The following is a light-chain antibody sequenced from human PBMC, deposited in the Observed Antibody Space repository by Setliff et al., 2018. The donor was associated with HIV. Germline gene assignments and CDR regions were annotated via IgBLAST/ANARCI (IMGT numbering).Light chain of an antibody. CDR1: HDISKS. J-gene: IGKJ4*01. CDR2: AVS. V-gene: IGKV3-11*01. Sequence: EILLTQSPTSLSLAPGEGGSLSCRASHDISKSLAWYQQKPGQAPRLLLYAVSIRAAGIPARFSGSGSGTDFTLTISSLEPEDVAVYYCQQGDRWPLTFGGGTKVDIK. CDR3: QQGDRWPLT.